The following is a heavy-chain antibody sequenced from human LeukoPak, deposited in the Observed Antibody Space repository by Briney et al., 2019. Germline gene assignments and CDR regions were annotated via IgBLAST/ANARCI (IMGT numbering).Heavy chain of an antibody. CDR1: GFTFSSYA. D-gene: IGHD3-10*01. CDR3: ARDPEHRVRGEGWFDP. CDR2: ISYDGSNK. J-gene: IGHJ5*02. Sequence: GGSLRLSCAASGFTFSSYAMHWVRQAPGKGLEWVAVISYDGSNKYYADSVKGRFTISRDNSKNTLYLQMNSLRAEDTAVYYCARDPEHRVRGEGWFDPWGKETLVTVSS. V-gene: IGHV3-30*04.